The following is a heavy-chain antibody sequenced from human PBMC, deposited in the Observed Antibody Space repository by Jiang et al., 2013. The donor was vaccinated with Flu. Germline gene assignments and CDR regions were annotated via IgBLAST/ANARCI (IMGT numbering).Heavy chain of an antibody. CDR2: IWYDGSNK. Sequence: GGGVVQPGRSLRLSCAASGFSFSNYGMHWVRQAPGKGLEWVAVIWYDGSNKYYADSVKGRFTISRDNSKNTLYLQMNGLRAEDTAVYYCARGPYSSTWDYYYGMDVWAQGTTVTVSS. CDR1: GFSFSNYG. D-gene: IGHD6-13*01. CDR3: ARGPYSSTWDYYYGMDV. J-gene: IGHJ6*02. V-gene: IGHV3-33*01.